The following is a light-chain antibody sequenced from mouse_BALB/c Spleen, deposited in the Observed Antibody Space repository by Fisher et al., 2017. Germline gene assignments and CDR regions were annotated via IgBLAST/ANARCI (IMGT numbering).Light chain of an antibody. Sequence: IVMTQTPAIMSASPGEKVTISCSASSSVSYMHWYQQKSGTSPKLLIYSTSNLASGVPGRFSGSGSGNSYSLTISSMEAEDVATYYCQQWSSNPLTFGAGTKLELK. CDR2: STS. CDR1: SSVSY. J-gene: IGKJ5*01. V-gene: IGKV4-57*01. CDR3: QQWSSNPLT.